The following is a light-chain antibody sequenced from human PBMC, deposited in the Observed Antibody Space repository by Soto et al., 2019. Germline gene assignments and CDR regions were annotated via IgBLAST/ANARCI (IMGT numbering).Light chain of an antibody. V-gene: IGKV1-33*01. J-gene: IGKJ5*01. CDR1: QGISNY. CDR2: GAS. Sequence: DIQMTQSPSSLSASVGDRVTITCRASQGISNYLAWYQQKPGKVPELLIYGASTLETGVPSRFTGSGSGTDFTFTISSLQPEDIATYYCQQYEIFPITCGQGTRLEIK. CDR3: QQYEIFPIT.